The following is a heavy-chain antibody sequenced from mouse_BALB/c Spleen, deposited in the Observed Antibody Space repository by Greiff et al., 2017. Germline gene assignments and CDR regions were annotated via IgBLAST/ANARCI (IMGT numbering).Heavy chain of an antibody. V-gene: IGHV1S81*02. CDR1: GYTFTSYY. CDR2: INPSNGGT. Sequence: QVQLQQSGAELVKPGASVKLSCKASGYTFTSYYMYWVKQRPGQGLQWIGEINPSNGGTNFNEKFKSKATLTVDKSSSTAYMQLSSLTSEDSAVYYCTTTATAYWGQGTLVTVSA. D-gene: IGHD1-2*01. CDR3: TTTATAY. J-gene: IGHJ3*01.